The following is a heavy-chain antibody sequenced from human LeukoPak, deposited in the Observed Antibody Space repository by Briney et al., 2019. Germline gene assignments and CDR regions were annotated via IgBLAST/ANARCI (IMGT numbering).Heavy chain of an antibody. J-gene: IGHJ4*02. CDR2: INHSGST. CDR3: ARHQGEYYYDSSGYPLYYFDY. CDR1: GGSLSGYY. D-gene: IGHD3-22*01. V-gene: IGHV4-34*01. Sequence: SETLSLTCAVYGGSLSGYYWSWIRQPPGKGLEWIGEINHSGSTNYNPSLKSRVTISVDTSKNQFSLKLSSATAADTAVYYCARHQGEYYYDSSGYPLYYFDYWGQGTLVTVSS.